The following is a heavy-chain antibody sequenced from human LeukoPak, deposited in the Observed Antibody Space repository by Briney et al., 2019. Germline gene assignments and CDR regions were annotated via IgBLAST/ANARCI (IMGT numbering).Heavy chain of an antibody. D-gene: IGHD6-13*01. CDR2: IDDSGNT. Sequence: SETLSLTCTVSGGSISRYYWSWIRRPPGKGLEWIGYIDDSGNTNYNPSLKSQVTISVDKSKNQFSLKLSSVTAADTAVYYCARDPIAAAGNFDYWGQGTLVTVSS. J-gene: IGHJ4*02. V-gene: IGHV4-59*01. CDR3: ARDPIAAAGNFDY. CDR1: GGSISRYY.